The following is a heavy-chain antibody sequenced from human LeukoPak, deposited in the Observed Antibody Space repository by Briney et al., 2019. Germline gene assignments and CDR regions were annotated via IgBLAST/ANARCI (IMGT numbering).Heavy chain of an antibody. CDR2: IDPSDSYN. CDR1: GYNFTNYW. Sequence: GESLKISCKGSGYNFTNYWISLVRQMPGKGLEWMGTIDPSDSYNNYSPSFQGHVTISADKSISTAYLQWSSLKASDTAMYYCARPLSRGYTNVFDYWGQGTLVTVSS. D-gene: IGHD5-18*01. J-gene: IGHJ4*02. V-gene: IGHV5-10-1*01. CDR3: ARPLSRGYTNVFDY.